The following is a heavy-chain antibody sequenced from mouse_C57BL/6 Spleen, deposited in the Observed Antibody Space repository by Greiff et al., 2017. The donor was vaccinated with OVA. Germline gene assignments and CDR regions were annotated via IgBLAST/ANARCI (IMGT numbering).Heavy chain of an antibody. Sequence: EVKLVESGGGLVKPGGSLKLSCAASGFTFSDYGMHWVRQAPEKGLEWVAYISSGSSTIYYADTVKGRFTISRDNAKNTLFLQMTSLRSEDTAMYYCASLYDYDVAYWGQGTLVTVSA. J-gene: IGHJ3*01. CDR2: ISSGSSTI. V-gene: IGHV5-17*01. CDR3: ASLYDYDVAY. CDR1: GFTFSDYG. D-gene: IGHD2-4*01.